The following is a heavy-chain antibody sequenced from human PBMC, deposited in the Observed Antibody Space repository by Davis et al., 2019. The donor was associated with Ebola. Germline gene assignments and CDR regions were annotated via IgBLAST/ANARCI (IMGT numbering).Heavy chain of an antibody. Sequence: MPSETLSLTCAVYGVSFSGYYWRWIRQPPANGLERIGEINHRGSTNYNASLKSRVTISVDTSKNQFSLKLSSLTAADTAVYYCARGRNYFDLSAYFRIDPWGQGTLVTVSS. CDR3: ARGRNYFDLSAYFRIDP. CDR1: GVSFSGYY. CDR2: INHRGST. V-gene: IGHV4-34*01. D-gene: IGHD3-22*01. J-gene: IGHJ5*02.